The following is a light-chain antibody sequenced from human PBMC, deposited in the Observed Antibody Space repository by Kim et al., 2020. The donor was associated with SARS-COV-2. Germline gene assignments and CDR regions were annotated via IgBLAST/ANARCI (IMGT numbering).Light chain of an antibody. CDR3: CSYAGSYTYF. V-gene: IGLV2-11*01. CDR2: DVS. Sequence: QSALTQPRSVSGSPGQSVTISCTGTSSDVGGYNYVSLYQQHPGKAPKLMIYDVSKRPSGVPDRFSGSKSGNTASLTVSGLQAEDEADYYCCSYAGSYTYFFGTGTKVTVL. J-gene: IGLJ1*01. CDR1: SSDVGGYNY.